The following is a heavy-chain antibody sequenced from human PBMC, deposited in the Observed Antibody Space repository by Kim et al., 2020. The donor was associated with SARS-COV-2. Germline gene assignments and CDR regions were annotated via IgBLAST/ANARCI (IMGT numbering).Heavy chain of an antibody. Sequence: SQTLSLTCAISGDSVSSNSAAWNWIRQSPSRGLEWLGRTYYRSKWYNDYAVSVKSRITINPDTSKNQFSLQLNSVTPEDTAVYYCARDRRYSSSWCPYYFDYWGQGTLVTVSS. CDR2: TYYRSKWYN. J-gene: IGHJ4*02. CDR3: ARDRRYSSSWCPYYFDY. D-gene: IGHD6-13*01. CDR1: GDSVSSNSAA. V-gene: IGHV6-1*01.